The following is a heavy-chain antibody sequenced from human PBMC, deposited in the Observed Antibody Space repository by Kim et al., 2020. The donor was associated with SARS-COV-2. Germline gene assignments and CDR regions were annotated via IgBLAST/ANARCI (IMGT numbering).Heavy chain of an antibody. V-gene: IGHV3-30-3*01. CDR3: ARDLGGRELRFLEHPAPSYGMDV. CDR2: ISYDGSNK. J-gene: IGHJ6*02. CDR1: GFTFSSYA. Sequence: GGSLRLSCAASGFTFSSYAMHWVRQAPGKGLEWVAVISYDGSNKYYADSVKGRFTISRDNSKNTLYLQMNSLRAEDTAVYYCARDLGGRELRFLEHPAPSYGMDVWGQGTTVTVSS. D-gene: IGHD3-3*01.